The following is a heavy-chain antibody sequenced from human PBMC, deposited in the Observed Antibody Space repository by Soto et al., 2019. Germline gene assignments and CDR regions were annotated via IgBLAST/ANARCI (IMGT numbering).Heavy chain of an antibody. V-gene: IGHV3-74*01. D-gene: IGHD3-16*01. CDR3: TSDTFGLRDT. J-gene: IGHJ5*02. Sequence: LSCAASGFPFSHYWMHWVRQTPGKCLVWVSRINPAGTITNYADSVEGRFTISRDNADSALFLQMNSLSAEDTAIYYCTSDTFGLRDTWGQGTLVTVSS. CDR2: INPAGTIT. CDR1: GFPFSHYW.